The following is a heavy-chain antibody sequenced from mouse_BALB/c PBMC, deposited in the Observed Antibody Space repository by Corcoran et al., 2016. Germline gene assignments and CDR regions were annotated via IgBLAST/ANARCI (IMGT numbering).Heavy chain of an antibody. CDR2: IWYDGSNK. Sequence: VQLVESGGGVVQPGRSLRLSCAASGFTFSSYGMHWVRQAPGKGLEWVAVIWYDGSNKYYADSVEGRFTISRDNSKNTLYLQMNSLRAEDTAVYYCARDDSSMDVWGQGTTVTVSS. J-gene: IGHJ1*01. CDR3: ARDDSSMDV. CDR1: GFTFSSYG. V-gene: IGHV5-17*01. D-gene: IGHD2-10*02.